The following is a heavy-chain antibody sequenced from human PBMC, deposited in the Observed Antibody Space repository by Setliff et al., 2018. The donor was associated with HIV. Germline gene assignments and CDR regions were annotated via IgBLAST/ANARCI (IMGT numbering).Heavy chain of an antibody. V-gene: IGHV4-61*02. Sequence: TLSLTCTVSGGSISSGSYYWSWIRQPAGKGLEWIGRIYTSGSTNYNPSLKSRVTISVDTSKNQFSLKLSSVTAADTAVYYCARGGDYYYDSSGYFDYWGQGTLVTVSS. J-gene: IGHJ4*02. D-gene: IGHD3-22*01. CDR3: ARGGDYYYDSSGYFDY. CDR2: IYTSGST. CDR1: GGSISSGSYY.